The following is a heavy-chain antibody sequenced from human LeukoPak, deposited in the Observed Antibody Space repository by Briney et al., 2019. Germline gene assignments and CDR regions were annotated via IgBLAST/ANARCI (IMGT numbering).Heavy chain of an antibody. V-gene: IGHV3-23*01. D-gene: IGHD3-9*01. Sequence: GGSLRLSCAASGFTFSSYAMSWVRQAPGKGLERVSAISGSGGSTYYADSVKGRFTISRDNSKNTLYLQMNSLRDEDTAVYYCAKLGKGFGYYDILTGLFDYWGQGTLVTVSS. CDR3: AKLGKGFGYYDILTGLFDY. CDR2: ISGSGGST. CDR1: GFTFSSYA. J-gene: IGHJ4*02.